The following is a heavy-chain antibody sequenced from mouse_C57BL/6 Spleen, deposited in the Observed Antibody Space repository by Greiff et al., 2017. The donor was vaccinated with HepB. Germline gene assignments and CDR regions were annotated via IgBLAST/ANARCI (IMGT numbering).Heavy chain of an antibody. V-gene: IGHV5-16*01. CDR3: ARGGSGTYYAMDY. D-gene: IGHD4-1*01. J-gene: IGHJ4*01. CDR2: INYDGSST. CDR1: GFTFSDYY. Sequence: EVKLVESEGGLVQPGSSMKLSCTASGFTFSDYYMAWVRQVPEKGLEWVANINYDGSSTYYLDSLKSRFIISRDNAKNILYLQMSSLKSEDTATYYCARGGSGTYYAMDYWGQGTSVTVSS.